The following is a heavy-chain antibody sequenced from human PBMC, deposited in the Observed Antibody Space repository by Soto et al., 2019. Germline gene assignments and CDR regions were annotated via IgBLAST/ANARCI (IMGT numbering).Heavy chain of an antibody. J-gene: IGHJ4*02. Sequence: QVQLQESGPGLVKPSQTLSPTCTVSGGSISSGGYYWSWIRQHPGKGLEWIGYIYYSGSTYYNPSLKSRVTISLDTSKNQFSLKVTSVTAVDTAVYYCARDGSGYASFDYWGQGTLVTVSS. D-gene: IGHD5-12*01. CDR2: IYYSGST. CDR1: GGSISSGGYY. CDR3: ARDGSGYASFDY. V-gene: IGHV4-31*03.